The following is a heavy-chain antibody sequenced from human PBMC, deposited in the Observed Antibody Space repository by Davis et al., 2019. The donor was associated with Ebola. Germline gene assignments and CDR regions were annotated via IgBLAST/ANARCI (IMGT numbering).Heavy chain of an antibody. V-gene: IGHV3-30-3*01. Sequence: GESLKISCAASGFTFSSYAMHWVRQAPAKGLEWVAVISYDGSNKYYADSVKGRFTISRDNSKNTLYLQMNSLRAEDTAVYYCARDGSPQLAVAGTPLYYFYGMDVWGQGTTVTVSS. CDR2: ISYDGSNK. CDR3: ARDGSPQLAVAGTPLYYFYGMDV. CDR1: GFTFSSYA. D-gene: IGHD6-19*01. J-gene: IGHJ6*02.